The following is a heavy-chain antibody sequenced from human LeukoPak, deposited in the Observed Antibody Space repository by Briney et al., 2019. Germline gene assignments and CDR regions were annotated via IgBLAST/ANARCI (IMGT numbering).Heavy chain of an antibody. V-gene: IGHV3-74*01. CDR2: ISGDGSTA. D-gene: IGHD5-18*01. J-gene: IGHJ4*02. CDR3: ERGLETGNGYVF. Sequence: PGGSLRLSCVASGFTFSNSWMHWVRQGPGEGLVWVSHISGDGSTANYADSVKGRFTISRDNAMNTLFLHMNSLGSEATVVYYCERGLETGNGYVFWGQGTGVAVPP. CDR1: GFTFSNSW.